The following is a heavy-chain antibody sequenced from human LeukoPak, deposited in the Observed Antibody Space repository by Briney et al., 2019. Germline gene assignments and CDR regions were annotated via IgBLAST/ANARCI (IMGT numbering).Heavy chain of an antibody. CDR1: GYTFTSYY. J-gene: IGHJ6*03. V-gene: IGHV1-46*01. CDR3: ARAAGDYGAFDYYYMDV. CDR2: INPSGGST. Sequence: GASVKVSCKASGYTFTSYYMHWVRQAPGQGLEWMGIINPSGGSTSYAQKFQGRVTMTRDMSTSTVYMELSSLRSEDTAVYYCARAAGDYGAFDYYYMDVWGKGTTVTVSS. D-gene: IGHD4-17*01.